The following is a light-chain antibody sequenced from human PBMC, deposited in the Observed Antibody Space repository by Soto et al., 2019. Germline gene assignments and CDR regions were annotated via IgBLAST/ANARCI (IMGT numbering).Light chain of an antibody. V-gene: IGKV3-20*01. CDR1: QSVSRTY. CDR3: QQYGSSPKT. Sequence: EIVLTQSPGTLSLSPGERATLSCRASQSVSRTYLAWYQQKPVQAPRLLIYATSSRATGIPDRFSGNGSGTDFTLTISRLEPEDFAVYYCQQYGSSPKTFGQGTKVDIK. J-gene: IGKJ1*01. CDR2: ATS.